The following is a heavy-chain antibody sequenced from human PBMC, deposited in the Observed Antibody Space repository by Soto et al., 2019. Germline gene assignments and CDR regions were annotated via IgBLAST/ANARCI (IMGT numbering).Heavy chain of an antibody. V-gene: IGHV1-18*01. J-gene: IGHJ4*02. D-gene: IGHD4-17*01. CDR1: GYTFTNYG. CDR2: ISADNGNADNGNT. CDR3: ARLYGDYSNYYFDY. Sequence: QVQLVQSGAEVKKPGASVKVSCKASGYTFTNYGISWVRQAPGQGLEWMGWISADNGNADNGNTDYAQKLQGRVTMTTDTSTSTAHMELRSLRSDDTAVYYCARLYGDYSNYYFDYWGQGTLVTVSS.